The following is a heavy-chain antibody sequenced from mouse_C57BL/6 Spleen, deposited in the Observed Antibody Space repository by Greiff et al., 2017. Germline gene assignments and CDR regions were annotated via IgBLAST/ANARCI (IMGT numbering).Heavy chain of an antibody. D-gene: IGHD2-3*01. V-gene: IGHV1-82*01. CDR2: IYPGDGDT. J-gene: IGHJ3*01. Sequence: QVQLQQSGPVLAKPGASVKISCKTSGYAFSSSWMNWVKQRPGKGLEWIGRIYPGDGDTSYNGKFKGKAKLTADKSSSTAYMQLSSLTSEDSAVYFCARWLLPAYWGQGTMVTVSA. CDR3: ARWLLPAY. CDR1: GYAFSSSW.